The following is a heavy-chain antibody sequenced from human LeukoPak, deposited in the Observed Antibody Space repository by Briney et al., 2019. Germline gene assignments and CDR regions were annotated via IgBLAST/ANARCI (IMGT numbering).Heavy chain of an antibody. V-gene: IGHV3-30*02. D-gene: IGHD3-9*01. Sequence: GGSLRLSCAASGFTFSSYGMHWVRQAPGKGLEWVAFIRYDGSNKYYADSVKGRFTISRDNSKNTLYLQMNSLRAEDTAVYYCARDYDILTGYYPFDYWGQGTLVTVSS. J-gene: IGHJ4*02. CDR2: IRYDGSNK. CDR1: GFTFSSYG. CDR3: ARDYDILTGYYPFDY.